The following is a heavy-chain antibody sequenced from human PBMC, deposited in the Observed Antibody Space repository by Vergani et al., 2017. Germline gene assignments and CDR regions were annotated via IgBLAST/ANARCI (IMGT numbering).Heavy chain of an antibody. J-gene: IGHJ1*01. CDR2: ISYDGSNK. D-gene: IGHD6-19*01. CDR1: GFTFSSYA. V-gene: IGHV3-30-3*01. Sequence: QVQLVESGGGVVQPGGSLRLSCAASGFTFSSYAMHWVRQAPGKGLEWVAVISYDGSNKYYADSVKGRFTISRDNSKTALYLQMNSLRAEDTAVYYCARDRIAVAGKAEYFQHWGQGTLVTVSS. CDR3: ARDRIAVAGKAEYFQH.